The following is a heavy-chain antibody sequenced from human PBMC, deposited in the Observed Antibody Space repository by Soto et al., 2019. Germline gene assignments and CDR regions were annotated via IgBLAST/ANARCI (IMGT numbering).Heavy chain of an antibody. CDR3: ARDGSGGSCYDYYGMDV. J-gene: IGHJ6*02. D-gene: IGHD2-15*01. CDR1: GFTFSSYS. V-gene: IGHV3-21*01. Sequence: EVQLVESGGGLVKPGGSLRLSCAASGFTFSSYSMNWVRQAPGKGLEWVSSISSSSSYIYYADSVKGPFTISRDNAKNSLFLQMNRLRAEDTAVDYCARDGSGGSCYDYYGMDVWGQGTTVTVSS. CDR2: ISSSSSYI.